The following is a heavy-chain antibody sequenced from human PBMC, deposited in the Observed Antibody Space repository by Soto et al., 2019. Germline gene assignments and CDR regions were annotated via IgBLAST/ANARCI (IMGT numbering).Heavy chain of an antibody. V-gene: IGHV1-3*05. CDR2: INAGNGNR. D-gene: IGHD3-3*01. Sequence: QVQLVQSGAEEKKPGASVKVSCKASGYTFSSYAMHWVRQAPGQRLEWMGWINAGNGNRKYSQKFQGRVTITRDTSASTAYMELISLRSEDTAVYYCARDFGGFDPWGQGTLVTVSS. CDR1: GYTFSSYA. CDR3: ARDFGGFDP. J-gene: IGHJ5*02.